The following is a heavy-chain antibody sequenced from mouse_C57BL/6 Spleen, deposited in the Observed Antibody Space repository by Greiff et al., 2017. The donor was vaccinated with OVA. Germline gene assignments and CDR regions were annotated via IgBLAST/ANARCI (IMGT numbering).Heavy chain of an antibody. CDR1: GFNIKTTY. CDR3: ARRDDGSFDY. J-gene: IGHJ2*01. Sequence: EVQLQQSVAELVRPGASVKLSCTASGFNIKTTYMHWVKQRPEQGLEWIGRIDPANGTPTSAPQFQGKATITADTSSNTAYLQLSSLTSEDTAIYYCARRDDGSFDYWGQGTTLTVSS. CDR2: IDPANGTP. V-gene: IGHV14-3*01. D-gene: IGHD2-14*01.